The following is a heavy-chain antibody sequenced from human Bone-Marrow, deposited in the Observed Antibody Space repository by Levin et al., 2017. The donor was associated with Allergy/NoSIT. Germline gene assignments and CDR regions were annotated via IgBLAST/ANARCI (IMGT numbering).Heavy chain of an antibody. J-gene: IGHJ4*02. CDR2: ISPYNGKT. CDR1: GYTFTSYG. V-gene: IGHV1-18*01. Sequence: GESLKISCEASGYTFTSYGISWVRQAPGQGLEWMGWISPYNGKTKYQQKFQGRVTMTTDTSSNRAYMELRSLRSDDTAVYFCARDRMGIAVADTRLSASPYWGQGTQVTVSA. D-gene: IGHD6-19*01. CDR3: ARDRMGIAVADTRLSASPY.